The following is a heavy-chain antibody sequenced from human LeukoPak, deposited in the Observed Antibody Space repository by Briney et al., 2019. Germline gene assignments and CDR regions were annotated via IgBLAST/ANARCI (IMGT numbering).Heavy chain of an antibody. Sequence: ASVKVSCTASGYTFTGYYMHWVRQAPGQGLEWMGWINPNSGGTNYAQKFQGRVTMTRDTSISTAYMELSRLRSDDTAVYYCARGYSSSSVELDYWGQGTLVTVSS. V-gene: IGHV1-2*02. CDR2: INPNSGGT. D-gene: IGHD6-6*01. J-gene: IGHJ4*02. CDR3: ARGYSSSSVELDY. CDR1: GYTFTGYY.